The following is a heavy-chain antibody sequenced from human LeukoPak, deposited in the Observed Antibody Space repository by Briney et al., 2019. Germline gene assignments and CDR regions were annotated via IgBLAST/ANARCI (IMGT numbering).Heavy chain of an antibody. CDR1: GYTFTSYG. J-gene: IGHJ6*03. V-gene: IGHV1-18*01. Sequence: GASVKVSCKASGYTFTSYGISWVRQAPGQGLEWMGWISAYNGNTNYAQKLQGRVTMTTDTSTSTAYMELRSLRSDDTAVYYCARSDLPVPPSYYYYYYMDVWGKGTTVTVSS. CDR2: ISAYNGNT. CDR3: ARSDLPVPPSYYYYYYMDV. D-gene: IGHD2-2*01.